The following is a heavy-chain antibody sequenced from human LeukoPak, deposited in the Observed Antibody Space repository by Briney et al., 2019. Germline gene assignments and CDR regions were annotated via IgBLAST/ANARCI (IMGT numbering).Heavy chain of an antibody. CDR1: GFTVSSNY. Sequence: GGSLRLSCAASGFTVSSNYMSWVRQAPGKGLEWVSVIYSGDSTYYADSVKGRFTISRDNSKNTLYLQVNSLRAEDTAVYWCAKGGYRSSTSCYYGWFDPWGQGTLVTVSS. CDR2: IYSGDST. D-gene: IGHD2-2*01. J-gene: IGHJ5*02. V-gene: IGHV3-53*01. CDR3: AKGGYRSSTSCYYGWFDP.